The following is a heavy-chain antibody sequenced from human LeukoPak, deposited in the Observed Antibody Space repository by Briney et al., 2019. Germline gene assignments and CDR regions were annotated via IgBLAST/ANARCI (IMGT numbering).Heavy chain of an antibody. V-gene: IGHV3-7*03. J-gene: IGHJ3*02. Sequence: GGSLRLSCAASGFTLSSYWMSWARQASGKGLEWVANIKEDGSEKYYVDSVKGRFTISRDNAKNSLYLQMNSLRAEDTAIYYCAKDGGGYKGSFDIWDQGTMVTVSS. CDR1: GFTLSSYW. D-gene: IGHD5-24*01. CDR2: IKEDGSEK. CDR3: AKDGGGYKGSFDI.